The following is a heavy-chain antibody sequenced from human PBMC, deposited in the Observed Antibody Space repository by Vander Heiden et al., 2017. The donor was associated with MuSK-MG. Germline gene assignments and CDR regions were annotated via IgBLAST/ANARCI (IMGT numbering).Heavy chain of an antibody. V-gene: IGHV3-23*01. D-gene: IGHD5-12*01. J-gene: IGHJ3*02. Sequence: EVQLLESGGGLVQPGGSLRLSCAASGFTFSSYAMSWVRQAPGKGREWVSAISGSGGSTYYADSVKGRFTISRDNSKNTLYLKMNSLRAEDTAVYYCAKDQDGGYERPDAFDIWGQGTMVTVSS. CDR1: GFTFSSYA. CDR3: AKDQDGGYERPDAFDI. CDR2: ISGSGGST.